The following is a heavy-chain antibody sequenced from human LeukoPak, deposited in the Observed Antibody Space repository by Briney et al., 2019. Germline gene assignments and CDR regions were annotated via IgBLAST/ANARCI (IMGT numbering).Heavy chain of an antibody. Sequence: SETLSLTCTVSGGSISSYYWSWIRQPPGKGLEWIGYIYYSGSTNYNPSLKSRVTISVDTSKNQFSLKLSSVTAADTAVYYCARTLVDSSGYYDYWGQGTQVTVSS. CDR2: IYYSGST. CDR1: GGSISSYY. J-gene: IGHJ4*02. D-gene: IGHD3-22*01. CDR3: ARTLVDSSGYYDY. V-gene: IGHV4-59*01.